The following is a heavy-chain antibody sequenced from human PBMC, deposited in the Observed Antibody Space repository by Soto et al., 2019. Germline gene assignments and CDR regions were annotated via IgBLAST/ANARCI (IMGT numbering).Heavy chain of an antibody. V-gene: IGHV1-69*06. J-gene: IGHJ4*02. D-gene: IGHD1-26*01. CDR2: IIPIFGTP. Sequence: QVQLVQSGAEVKKPGSSVKVSCKASGGTFSNYAISWVRQAPGQGLEWMGGIIPIFGTPTYAQKCQGRVTITADKSTSTASMEVRNLRSDDTAVYYCARGWETVGSTTPFAYWGQGTLVTVSS. CDR1: GGTFSNYA. CDR3: ARGWETVGSTTPFAY.